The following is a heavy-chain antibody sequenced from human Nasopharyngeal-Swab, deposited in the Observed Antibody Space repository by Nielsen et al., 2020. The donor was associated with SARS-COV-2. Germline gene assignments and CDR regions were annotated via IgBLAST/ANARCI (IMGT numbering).Heavy chain of an antibody. CDR1: GGSTSSGSIRRYY. CDR3: AREVVGGLVDS. J-gene: IGHJ4*02. D-gene: IGHD1-26*01. Sequence: SETLSLTCTVSGGSTSSGSIRRYYWSGNRQPPGKGLEWVGYFSYTGITNYNPSLKSRLTISVDMSKNQFSLKLSSVAAADTAVYYCAREVVGGLVDSWGQGTLVTVSS. CDR2: FSYTGIT. V-gene: IGHV4-61*01.